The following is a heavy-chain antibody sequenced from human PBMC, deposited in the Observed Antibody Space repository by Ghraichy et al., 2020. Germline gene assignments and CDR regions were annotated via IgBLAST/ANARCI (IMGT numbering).Heavy chain of an antibody. CDR2: ISSSSSYI. CDR3: ARDSDIVVVPAAIPWT. J-gene: IGHJ5*02. D-gene: IGHD2-2*02. CDR1: GFTFSSYS. V-gene: IGHV3-21*01. Sequence: LSLTCAASGFTFSSYSMNWVRQAPGKGLEWVSSISSSSSYIYYADSVKGRFTISRDNAKNSLYLQMNSLRAEDTAVYYCARDSDIVVVPAAIPWTWGQGTLVTVSS.